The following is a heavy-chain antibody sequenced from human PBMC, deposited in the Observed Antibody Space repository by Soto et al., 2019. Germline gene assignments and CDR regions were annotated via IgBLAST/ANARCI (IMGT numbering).Heavy chain of an antibody. D-gene: IGHD5-12*01. CDR2: INAGNGNT. CDR3: ARAGYDYAFYYYGMDV. J-gene: IGHJ6*02. V-gene: IGHV1-3*01. Sequence: ASVKVSCKASGYTFTSYAMHWVRQAPGQRLEWMGWINAGNGNTKYSQKFQGRVTITRDTSASTAYMELSSLRSEDTAVYYCARAGYDYAFYYYGMDVWGQGTTVTVSS. CDR1: GYTFTSYA.